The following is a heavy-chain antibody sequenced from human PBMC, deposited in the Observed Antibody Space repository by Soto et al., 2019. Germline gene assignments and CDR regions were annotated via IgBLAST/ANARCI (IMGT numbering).Heavy chain of an antibody. J-gene: IGHJ4*02. V-gene: IGHV3-23*01. Sequence: RLSCAASGFTFSNYAMSWVRQAPGKGLEWISAISGSGDYTYYEDSVKGRFTVSRDNSKSTLYLQMNSLRAEDSAAYYCAKDGYCTATSCFAGGEFDYWGQGTQVTVSS. CDR3: AKDGYCTATSCFAGGEFDY. D-gene: IGHD2-2*01. CDR2: ISGSGDYT. CDR1: GFTFSNYA.